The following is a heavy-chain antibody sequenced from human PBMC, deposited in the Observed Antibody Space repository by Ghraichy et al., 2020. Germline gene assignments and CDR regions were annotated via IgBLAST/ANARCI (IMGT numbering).Heavy chain of an antibody. CDR1: GYTFTGYY. V-gene: IGHV1-2*02. Sequence: ASVKVSCKASGYTFTGYYMHWVRQAPGQGLEWMGWINPNSGGTNYAQKFQGRVTMTRDTSISTAYMELSRLRSDDTAVYYCARGELGGVVRGGLYYYGMDVWGQGTTVTVSS. D-gene: IGHD3-10*01. CDR3: ARGELGGVVRGGLYYYGMDV. CDR2: INPNSGGT. J-gene: IGHJ6*02.